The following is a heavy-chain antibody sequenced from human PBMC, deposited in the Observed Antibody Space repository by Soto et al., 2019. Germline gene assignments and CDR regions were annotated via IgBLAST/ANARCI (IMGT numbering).Heavy chain of an antibody. J-gene: IGHJ4*02. Sequence: SETLSLTCAVYGGSFSGYYWSWIRQPPGKGLEWIGEINHSGSTNYNPSLKSRVTISVDTSKNQFSLKLSSVTAADTAVYYCASDYYDSSPRGNWGQETLVTFS. CDR2: INHSGST. D-gene: IGHD3-22*01. CDR1: GGSFSGYY. CDR3: ASDYYDSSPRGN. V-gene: IGHV4-34*01.